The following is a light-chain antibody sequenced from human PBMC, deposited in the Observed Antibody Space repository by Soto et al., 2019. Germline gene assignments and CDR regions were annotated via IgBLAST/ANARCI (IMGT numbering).Light chain of an antibody. CDR2: AAS. CDR3: QQYYSYPHT. Sequence: AIRMTQSPSSFSASTGDRVTITCRASQGISSYLAWYQQKPGKAPKLLIYAASTLQSGVPSRFSGFGSGTEFTLTINCLQSEDFATYYCQQYYSYPHTFGQGTKLEVK. V-gene: IGKV1-8*01. J-gene: IGKJ2*01. CDR1: QGISSY.